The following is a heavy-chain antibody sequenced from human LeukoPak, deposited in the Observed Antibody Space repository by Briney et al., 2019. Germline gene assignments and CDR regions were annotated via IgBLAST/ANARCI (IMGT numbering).Heavy chain of an antibody. J-gene: IGHJ4*02. Sequence: GGSLRLSCAASGFIFRNYGMHWVHQAPGKGLEWVAFLRNDESEVFYADSVKGRFTISRDNSKNTLYLQMSSLRHEDAAVYYCVKDTGRGDFWGQGTQVTVSS. V-gene: IGHV3-30*02. CDR3: VKDTGRGDF. D-gene: IGHD1-14*01. CDR1: GFIFRNYG. CDR2: LRNDESEV.